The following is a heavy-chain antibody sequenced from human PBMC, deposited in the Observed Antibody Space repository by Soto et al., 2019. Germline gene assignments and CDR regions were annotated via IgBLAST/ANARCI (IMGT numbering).Heavy chain of an antibody. Sequence: QVQLVQSGAEVKKPGSSVKVSCKASGGTFSSYTISWVRQAPGQGLEWMGRIIPILGIANYAQKFQGRVTITADKSTSTAYMELSSLRSEDTAVYYCARDLKSMVNDYWGQRTLVTVSS. CDR2: IIPILGIA. V-gene: IGHV1-69*08. CDR1: GGTFSSYT. D-gene: IGHD3-10*01. CDR3: ARDLKSMVNDY. J-gene: IGHJ4*02.